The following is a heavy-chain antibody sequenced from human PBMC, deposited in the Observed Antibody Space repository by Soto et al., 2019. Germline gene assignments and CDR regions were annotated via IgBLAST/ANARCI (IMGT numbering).Heavy chain of an antibody. CDR3: ASRFWSGPSPGDY. V-gene: IGHV4-34*01. CDR1: GGSFSGYY. CDR2: INHSGST. J-gene: IGHJ4*02. Sequence: SETLSLTCAVYGGSFSGYYWSWIRQPPGKGLEWIGEINHSGSTNYNPSLKSRVNISVDTSKNQFSLKLSSVTAADTAVYYCASRFWSGPSPGDYWGQGTLVTVSS. D-gene: IGHD3-3*01.